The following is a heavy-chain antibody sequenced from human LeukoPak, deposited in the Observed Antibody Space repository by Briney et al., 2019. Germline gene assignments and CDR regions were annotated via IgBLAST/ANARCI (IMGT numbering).Heavy chain of an antibody. CDR2: ISWNSGSI. D-gene: IGHD2-2*01. CDR1: GFTFDDYA. V-gene: IGHV3-9*01. CDR3: AKVLTKYQLPSALDY. J-gene: IGHJ4*02. Sequence: LSGGSLRLSCAASGFTFDDYAMHWVRQAPGKGLEWVSGISWNSGSIGYADSVKGRFTISRDNAKNSLYLQMNSLRAEDTALYYCAKVLTKYQLPSALDYWGQGTLVTVSS.